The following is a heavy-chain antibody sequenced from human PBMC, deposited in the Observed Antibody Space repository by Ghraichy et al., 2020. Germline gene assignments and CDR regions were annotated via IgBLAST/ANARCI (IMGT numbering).Heavy chain of an antibody. Sequence: GGSLRLSCAASGFTFSDYYMSWIRQAPGKGLEWVSYISSSGSTIYYADSVKGRFTISRDNAKNSLYLQMNSLRAEDTAVYYCARVFLVDTYYYGSGSYGDAFDIWGQGTMVTVSS. CDR2: ISSSGSTI. V-gene: IGHV3-11*01. CDR1: GFTFSDYY. D-gene: IGHD3-10*01. J-gene: IGHJ3*02. CDR3: ARVFLVDTYYYGSGSYGDAFDI.